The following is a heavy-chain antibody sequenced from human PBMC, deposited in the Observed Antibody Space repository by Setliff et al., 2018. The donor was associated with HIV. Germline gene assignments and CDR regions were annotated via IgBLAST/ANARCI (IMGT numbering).Heavy chain of an antibody. D-gene: IGHD3-3*01. Sequence: PSETLSLTCTVSGDSISSSTYYWGWIRQPPGRGLEWIGSIFYTGFTYYSPSLESRVTMSVDTSKNQFSLRVRSVTAADTAIYYCARVPRITTLRNAFDIWGQGTMVTVSS. CDR2: IFYTGFT. J-gene: IGHJ3*02. CDR3: ARVPRITTLRNAFDI. CDR1: GDSISSSTYY. V-gene: IGHV4-39*07.